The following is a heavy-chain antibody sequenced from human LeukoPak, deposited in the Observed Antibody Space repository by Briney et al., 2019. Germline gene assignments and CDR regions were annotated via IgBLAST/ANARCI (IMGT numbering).Heavy chain of an antibody. CDR2: INADSGGT. Sequence: ASVKVSCKASGYTFTGYYMHWVRQAPGQGLEWMGRINADSGGTNYAQKFQGRVTMTRDTSISTAYMELGTLRSDDTAVYYCARSPLDCSSSSCRVFDYWGQGALVTVSS. CDR3: ARSPLDCSSSSCRVFDY. V-gene: IGHV1-2*06. J-gene: IGHJ4*02. D-gene: IGHD2-2*01. CDR1: GYTFTGYY.